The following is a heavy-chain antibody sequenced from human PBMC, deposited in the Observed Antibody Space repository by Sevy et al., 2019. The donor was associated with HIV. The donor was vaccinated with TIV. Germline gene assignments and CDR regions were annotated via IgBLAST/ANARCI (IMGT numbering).Heavy chain of an antibody. J-gene: IGHJ4*02. CDR3: AKVDIVVVVAATTRFGDSTGRYFDY. V-gene: IGHV3-23*01. D-gene: IGHD2-15*01. CDR2: ISGSGGST. CDR1: GFTFSSYA. Sequence: GGSVRLSCAASGFTFSSYAMSWVRQAPGKGLEWVSAISGSGGSTYYADSVKGRFTISRDNSKNTLYLQMNSLRAEDTAVYYCAKVDIVVVVAATTRFGDSTGRYFDYWGQGTLVTVSS.